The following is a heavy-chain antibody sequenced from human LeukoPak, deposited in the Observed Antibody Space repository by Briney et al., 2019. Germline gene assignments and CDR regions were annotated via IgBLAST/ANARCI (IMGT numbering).Heavy chain of an antibody. D-gene: IGHD3-9*01. Sequence: GGSLRLSCAASGFTFSSYGMNWVRQAPGKGLEWVSYITNGGSTIHHADSVKGRFTISRDNAKKTLYLQMNSLRAEDTAVYYCARSIGLTGGGVDVWGQGTTVTVSS. CDR3: ARSIGLTGGGVDV. V-gene: IGHV3-48*03. CDR2: ITNGGSTI. J-gene: IGHJ6*02. CDR1: GFTFSSYG.